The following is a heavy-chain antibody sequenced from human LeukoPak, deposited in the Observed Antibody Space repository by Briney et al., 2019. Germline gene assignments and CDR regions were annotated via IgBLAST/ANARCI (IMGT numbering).Heavy chain of an antibody. CDR1: GFTFSSYA. J-gene: IGHJ4*02. V-gene: IGHV3-53*01. CDR2: IYSGGST. CDR3: ARVSGYSGYVDY. Sequence: GGSLRLSCAASGFTFSSYAMSWVRQAPGKGLEWVSVIYSGGSTYYADSVKGRFTISRDNSKNTLYLQMNSLRAEDTAVYYCARVSGYSGYVDYWGQGTLVTVSS. D-gene: IGHD5-12*01.